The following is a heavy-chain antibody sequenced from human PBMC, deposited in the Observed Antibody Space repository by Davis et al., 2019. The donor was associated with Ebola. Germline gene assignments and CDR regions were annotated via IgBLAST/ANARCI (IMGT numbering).Heavy chain of an antibody. CDR2: ISAYNGNT. J-gene: IGHJ4*02. D-gene: IGHD3-22*01. CDR1: GYTFTSYG. CDR3: ARAVGYYDSSGYPYYFDY. V-gene: IGHV1-18*04. Sequence: ASVKVSCKASGYTFTSYGISWVRQAPGQGLEWMGWISAYNGNTNYAQKLQGRVTMTTDTSTSTDYMELRSLRSDDTAVYYCARAVGYYDSSGYPYYFDYWGQGTLVTVSS.